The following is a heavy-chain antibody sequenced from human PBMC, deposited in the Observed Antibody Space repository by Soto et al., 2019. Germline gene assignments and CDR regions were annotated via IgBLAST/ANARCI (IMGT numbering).Heavy chain of an antibody. CDR1: GFTFSSYG. Sequence: QVQLVESGGGVVQPGRSLRLSCAASGFTFSSYGMHGVRRAPGKGLEWVAVISYDGSNKYYADSVKGRFTISRDNSKHTLYLQMNSLRAEDTAVYYCAKDRGYSYGYLDYWGQGTLVTVSS. CDR2: ISYDGSNK. CDR3: AKDRGYSYGYLDY. V-gene: IGHV3-30*18. D-gene: IGHD5-18*01. J-gene: IGHJ4*02.